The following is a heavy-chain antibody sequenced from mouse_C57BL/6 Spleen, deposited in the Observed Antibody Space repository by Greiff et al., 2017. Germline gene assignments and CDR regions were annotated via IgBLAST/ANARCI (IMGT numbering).Heavy chain of an antibody. D-gene: IGHD2-4*01. V-gene: IGHV1-59*01. Sequence: QVQLQQPGAELVRPGTSVKLSCKAPGYTFTSYWMHWVKQRPGQGLEWIGVIDPSDSYTNYNQKFKGKATLTVDTSSSTAYMQLSSLTSEDSAVYYCARSEGYDYDEGDFDYWGQGTTLTVSS. J-gene: IGHJ2*01. CDR1: GYTFTSYW. CDR2: IDPSDSYT. CDR3: ARSEGYDYDEGDFDY.